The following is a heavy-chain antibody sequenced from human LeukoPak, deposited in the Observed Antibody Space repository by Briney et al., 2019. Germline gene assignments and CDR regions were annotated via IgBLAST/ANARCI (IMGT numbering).Heavy chain of an antibody. V-gene: IGHV4-39*01. CDR2: IYYSGST. CDR3: ARHRGVRFLEWLLDAFDI. D-gene: IGHD3-3*01. Sequence: SETLSLTCTVSGGSISSSSYYWGWIRQPPGKGREWIGSIYYSGSTYYNPSLKSRVTISVDTSKNQFSVKLSSVTAADTAVYYCARHRGVRFLEWLLDAFDIWGQGTMVTVSS. CDR1: GGSISSSSYY. J-gene: IGHJ3*02.